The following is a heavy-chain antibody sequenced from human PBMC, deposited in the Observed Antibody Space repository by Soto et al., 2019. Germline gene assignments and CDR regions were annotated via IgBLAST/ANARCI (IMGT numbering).Heavy chain of an antibody. V-gene: IGHV3-30*18. CDR2: ISYDGSNK. D-gene: IGHD1-7*01. CDR1: GFTFSSYG. J-gene: IGHJ6*02. CDR3: AKGFFNWNYARGYYFFRIDV. Sequence: GGSLRLSCAASGFTFSSYGMHWVRQAPGKGLEWVAVISYDGSNKYYADSVKGRFTISRDNSKNTLYLQMNSLRAEDTAVYYCAKGFFNWNYARGYYFFRIDVWGQGTTVTVSS.